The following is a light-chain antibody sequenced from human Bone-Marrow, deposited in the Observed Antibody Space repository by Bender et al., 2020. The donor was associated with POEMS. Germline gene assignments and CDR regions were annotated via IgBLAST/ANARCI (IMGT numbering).Light chain of an antibody. CDR2: DVI. V-gene: IGLV2-14*03. CDR1: PYDVGAYEY. CDR3: SSYGRGSTYV. Sequence: QSGPTQPASVSGSPGQTITISCTGSPYDVGAYEYVAWYQQHAGKPPKLIIFDVIRRPPGISRRFTGSKSGNTASLTISGLQTDDEADYYCSSYGRGSTYVFGSGTEVTVL. J-gene: IGLJ1*01.